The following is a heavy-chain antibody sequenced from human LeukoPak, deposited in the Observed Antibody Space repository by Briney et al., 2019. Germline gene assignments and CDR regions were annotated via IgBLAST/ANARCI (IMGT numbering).Heavy chain of an antibody. CDR1: GSSVSTSGVP. Sequence: SGPTLVNPTQTLTLTCTFSGSSVSTSGVPGAWIREPPGKVLEWLALIYWDDDNPYSPSLKSRLTITTDTSKNQVFITMTNMDPVDTATYYCAHRLGFGESHYFGDWGQGTLVTVSS. CDR3: AHRLGFGESHYFGD. V-gene: IGHV2-5*02. CDR2: IYWDDDN. J-gene: IGHJ4*02. D-gene: IGHD3-10*01.